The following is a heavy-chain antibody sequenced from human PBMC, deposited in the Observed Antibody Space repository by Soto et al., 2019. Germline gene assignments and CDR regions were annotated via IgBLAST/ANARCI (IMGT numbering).Heavy chain of an antibody. D-gene: IGHD3-3*01. V-gene: IGHV3-30*18. Sequence: GGSLRLSCAASGFTFSSYGMHWVRQAPGKGLEWVAVISYDGSNKYYADSVKGRFTISRDNSKNTLYLQMNSLRAEDTAVYYCAKYEAGHPGYWGQGTLVTVSS. CDR1: GFTFSSYG. CDR3: AKYEAGHPGY. CDR2: ISYDGSNK. J-gene: IGHJ4*02.